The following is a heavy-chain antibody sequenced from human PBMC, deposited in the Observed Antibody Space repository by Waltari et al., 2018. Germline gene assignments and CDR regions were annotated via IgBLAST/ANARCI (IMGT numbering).Heavy chain of an antibody. CDR3: AKDGSLWFGEPTYCYIDV. V-gene: IGHV3-43D*04. CDR2: ISWDGGST. J-gene: IGHJ6*03. Sequence: EVQLVESGGVVVQPGGSLRLSCAASGFTFDDYAMHWVRQAPGKGLEWVSLISWDGGSTYYADSVKGRFTSSRDNSKNSLYLQMNSLRAEDTALYYCAKDGSLWFGEPTYCYIDVWGKGTTVTVSS. CDR1: GFTFDDYA. D-gene: IGHD3-10*01.